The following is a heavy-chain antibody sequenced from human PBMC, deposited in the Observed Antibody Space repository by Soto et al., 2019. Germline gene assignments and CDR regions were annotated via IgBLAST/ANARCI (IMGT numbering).Heavy chain of an antibody. V-gene: IGHV3-11*05. CDR3: ARGRGAAADYFDF. CDR1: GFAFSDYY. J-gene: IGHJ4*02. CDR2: ISSSTSHT. Sequence: PGGSLRLSCAASGFAFSDYYMTWIRQAPGKGLEWVSYISSSTSHTNYADSVKGRFTISRDNAKNSLFLQMNSLRAEDTAVYYCARGRGAAADYFDFWGQGTLVTVS. D-gene: IGHD6-13*01.